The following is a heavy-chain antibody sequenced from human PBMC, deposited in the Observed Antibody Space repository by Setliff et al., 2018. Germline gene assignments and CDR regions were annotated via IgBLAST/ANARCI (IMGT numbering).Heavy chain of an antibody. J-gene: IGHJ3*01. CDR2: IKGKNDGLAT. V-gene: IGHV3-15*07. CDR1: GFTFSTAW. D-gene: IGHD3-16*01. Sequence: LRLSCAASGFTFSTAWMNWARQAPGKGLEWVGRIKGKNDGLATDYAAPVKGRFTISRDDSKNTLYLQMNSLKTEDTAVYYCTTDPSPTFGGVIGAAFDFWGQGTMVTVSS. CDR3: TTDPSPTFGGVIGAAFDF.